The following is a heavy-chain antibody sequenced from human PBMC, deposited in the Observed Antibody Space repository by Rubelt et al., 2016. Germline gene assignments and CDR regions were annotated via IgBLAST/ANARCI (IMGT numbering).Heavy chain of an antibody. CDR3: CSMFDS. J-gene: IGHJ4*02. CDR1: GVSLPRSNW. V-gene: IGHV4-4*02. D-gene: IGHD3-3*02. CDR2: LYHRGST. Sequence: QMQLQESGPGLVKPSGTLSLTCTVSGVSLPRSNWWTWVRQPPGKGLEWMGELYHRGSTNYNQSLKNRVIISLDKSKYQFSLTLNSVTAADTAVYYCCSMFDSWGQGTLVTISS.